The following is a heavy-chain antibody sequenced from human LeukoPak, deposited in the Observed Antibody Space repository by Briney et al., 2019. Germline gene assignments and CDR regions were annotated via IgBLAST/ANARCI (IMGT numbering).Heavy chain of an antibody. Sequence: GGSLRGSCEASGFTFNNFAMSWVRQAPGKGPEWVSGIGSSGATTFYADSVKGRYTISRDNSKNTVYLEMNSLRAEDTAIYYCAKVSVGPLSRPTHVALYYGMDVWGQGTTVTVSS. CDR2: IGSSGATT. CDR1: GFTFNNFA. CDR3: AKVSVGPLSRPTHVALYYGMDV. D-gene: IGHD2-8*01. J-gene: IGHJ6*02. V-gene: IGHV3-23*01.